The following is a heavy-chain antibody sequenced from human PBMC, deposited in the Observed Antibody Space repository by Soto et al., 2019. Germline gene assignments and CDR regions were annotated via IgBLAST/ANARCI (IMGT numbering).Heavy chain of an antibody. CDR2: ISHDGSTK. J-gene: IGHJ6*02. CDR1: GFTFSTYV. Sequence: QVQLVESGGGVVQPGRSLRLSCAASGFTFSTYVIHWVRQAPGKGLEWVAVISHDGSTKHYADSVKGRFTISRDNSKNTLYLQMNSLRAEDTAVYYCGSADRDSGGIYNGLDVWGQGTTVTVSS. CDR3: GSADRDSGGIYNGLDV. D-gene: IGHD3-22*01. V-gene: IGHV3-30-3*01.